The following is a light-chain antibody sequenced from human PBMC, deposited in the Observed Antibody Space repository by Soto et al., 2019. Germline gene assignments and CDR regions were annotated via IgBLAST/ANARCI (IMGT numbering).Light chain of an antibody. V-gene: IGLV2-11*01. CDR3: CSYAGGPYV. J-gene: IGLJ1*01. CDR2: DVS. Sequence: QSVLTQPRSVSGSPGQSVTISCTGTSDDVGVYNYVSWYQQHPGKAPKLIIYDVSKRPSGVPDRFSGSKSGNTASLTISGLQAEDEADYYCCSYAGGPYVFGTGNKVTVL. CDR1: SDDVGVYNY.